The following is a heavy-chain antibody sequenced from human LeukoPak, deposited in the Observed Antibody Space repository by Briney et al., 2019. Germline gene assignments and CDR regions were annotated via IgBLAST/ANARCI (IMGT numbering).Heavy chain of an antibody. D-gene: IGHD6-19*01. CDR3: ATDRGWFFDN. CDR2: ISHEGIEK. V-gene: IGHV3-30*03. J-gene: IGHJ4*02. CDR1: GFTFSSSG. Sequence: GRSPRLSCAASGFTFSSSGMHWVRQAPGTGLEWVAFISHEGIEKYYADSVKGRFTISRDNSKNTLYLQMNSLRDEDTAVFYCATDRGWFFDNWGQGTLVTVAS.